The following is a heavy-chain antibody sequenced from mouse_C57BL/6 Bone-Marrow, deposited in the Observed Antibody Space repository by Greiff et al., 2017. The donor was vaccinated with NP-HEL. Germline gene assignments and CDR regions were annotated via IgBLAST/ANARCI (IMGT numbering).Heavy chain of an antibody. CDR2: ISSGGSYT. V-gene: IGHV5-6*01. CDR1: GFTFSSYG. J-gene: IGHJ3*01. D-gene: IGHD2-4*01. CDR3: ASPYDYDVAWFAY. Sequence: EVKLMESGGDLVKPGGSLKLSCAASGFTFSSYGMSWVRQTPDKRLEWVATISSGGSYTYYTDSVKGRFTISRDKAKNTLYLQMSSLKSEDTAMYYCASPYDYDVAWFAYWGQGTLVTVSA.